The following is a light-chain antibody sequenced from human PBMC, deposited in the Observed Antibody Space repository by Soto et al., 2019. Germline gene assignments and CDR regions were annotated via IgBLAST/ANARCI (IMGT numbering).Light chain of an antibody. Sequence: DIRMTQSPSSLSASVGDRVTITCRASQTISIYLNWYQVKPGKAPNLLIYGATRLQTGVPSRFTGSGSGTEFSLTITRLQPEELATYFCQESDSFPYTFGQGTRLEIK. V-gene: IGKV1-39*01. CDR1: QTISIY. CDR2: GAT. J-gene: IGKJ2*01. CDR3: QESDSFPYT.